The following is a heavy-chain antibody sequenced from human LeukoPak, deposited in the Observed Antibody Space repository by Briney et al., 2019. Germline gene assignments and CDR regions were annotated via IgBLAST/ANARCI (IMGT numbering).Heavy chain of an antibody. J-gene: IGHJ6*02. Sequence: GGSLRLSCAASGFTFSSYGMHWVRQAPGKGLEGVAVIWYDGSNKYYADSVKGRFTISRDNSKNTLYLQMNSLRAEDTAVYYCARDYGDDYYYYYGMDVWGQGTTVTVSS. CDR1: GFTFSSYG. V-gene: IGHV3-33*01. CDR3: ARDYGDDYYYYYGMDV. CDR2: IWYDGSNK. D-gene: IGHD4-17*01.